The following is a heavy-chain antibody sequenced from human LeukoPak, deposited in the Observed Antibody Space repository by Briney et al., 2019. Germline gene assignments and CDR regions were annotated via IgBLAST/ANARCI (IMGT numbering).Heavy chain of an antibody. V-gene: IGHV3-48*02. D-gene: IGHD6-13*01. Sequence: SGGSLRPSCAASGFTFSYYSINWVRQAPGKGLEWVSSVSSSGSTIYYADSVKGRFSMSRDNAKNSVYLQMTSLRDEDTAVYYCARGRGSSNYFDYWGQGTLVTVSS. CDR1: GFTFSYYS. CDR2: VSSSGSTI. CDR3: ARGRGSSNYFDY. J-gene: IGHJ4*02.